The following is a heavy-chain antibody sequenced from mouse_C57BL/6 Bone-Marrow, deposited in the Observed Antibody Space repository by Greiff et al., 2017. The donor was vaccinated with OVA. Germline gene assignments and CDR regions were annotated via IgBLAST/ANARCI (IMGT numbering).Heavy chain of an antibody. CDR1: GFSLSTFGMG. Sequence: QVTLKVCGPGILQPSQTLSLTCSFSGFSLSTFGMGVGWIRQPSGKGLEWLAHIWWDDDKYYNPALKGRLTISKDTSKNQVFLKIANVDTADTATYYCARIAPYYGSSTYYFDYWGQGTTLTVSS. J-gene: IGHJ2*01. D-gene: IGHD1-1*01. V-gene: IGHV8-8*01. CDR3: ARIAPYYGSSTYYFDY. CDR2: IWWDDDK.